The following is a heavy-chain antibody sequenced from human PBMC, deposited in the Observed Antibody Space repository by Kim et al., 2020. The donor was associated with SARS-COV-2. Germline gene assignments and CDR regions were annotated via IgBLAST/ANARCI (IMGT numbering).Heavy chain of an antibody. CDR3: ARDVGFGELTYYYYGMDV. D-gene: IGHD3-10*01. CDR2: INTNTVNP. V-gene: IGHV7-4-1*02. Sequence: ASVNVSCKASGYTFTSYSMNWVRQAPGQGLEWMGWINTNTVNPTYAQGFTGRFVFSLDTSVSTAYLQISSLKAEDTAVYYCARDVGFGELTYYYYGMDVWGEGDTVTVSS. CDR1: GYTFTSYS. J-gene: IGHJ6*04.